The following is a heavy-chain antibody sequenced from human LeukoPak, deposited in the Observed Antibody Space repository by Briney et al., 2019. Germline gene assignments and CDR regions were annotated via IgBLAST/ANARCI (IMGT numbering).Heavy chain of an antibody. CDR3: ARDPKLLWFGELGNNWFDP. CDR2: INPNSGGT. D-gene: IGHD3-10*01. V-gene: IGHV1-2*02. J-gene: IGHJ5*02. CDR1: GYTFTGYY. Sequence: ASVKVSCKASGYTFTGYYMHWVRQAPGQGLEWMGWINPNSGGTNYVQKFQGRVTMTGDTSISTAYMELSRLRSDDTAVYYCARDPKLLWFGELGNNWFDPLGQGTLVTVSS.